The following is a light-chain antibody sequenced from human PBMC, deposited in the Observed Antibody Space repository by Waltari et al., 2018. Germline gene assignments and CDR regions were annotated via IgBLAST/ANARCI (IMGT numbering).Light chain of an antibody. Sequence: IVLTQSPDPLSLSPGPRATLSCRASQTINNNFLVWYQQKPGQAPRLLIHGASSRATGFPDRFSGSGSGTDFTLTISRLEPEDVAVYYCQQYDGSILTFGGGTKVEI. CDR1: QTINNNF. CDR2: GAS. V-gene: IGKV3-20*01. J-gene: IGKJ4*01. CDR3: QQYDGSILT.